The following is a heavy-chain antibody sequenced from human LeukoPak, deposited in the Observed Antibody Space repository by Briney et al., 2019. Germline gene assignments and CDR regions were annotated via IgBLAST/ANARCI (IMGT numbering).Heavy chain of an antibody. D-gene: IGHD3-22*01. CDR1: GYSISSGYY. Sequence: SETLSLTCTVSGYSISSGYYWGWIRQPPGKGLEWIGSLYHSGSTYYNPSLKSRVTISLDTSKNQFSLKLSSVTAADTAVYYCARVGYCDSSGPPDYWGQGTLVTVSS. V-gene: IGHV4-38-2*02. CDR2: LYHSGST. CDR3: ARVGYCDSSGPPDY. J-gene: IGHJ4*02.